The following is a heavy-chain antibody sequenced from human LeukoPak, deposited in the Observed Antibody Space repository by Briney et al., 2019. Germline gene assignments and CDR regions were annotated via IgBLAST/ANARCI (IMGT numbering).Heavy chain of an antibody. J-gene: IGHJ6*02. CDR1: GFTFSSYS. V-gene: IGHV3-21*01. CDR2: ISSSSSYI. D-gene: IGHD3-10*01. CDR3: ARESLTYYYGMDV. Sequence: GGSLRLSCAASGFTFSSYSMNWVRQAPGKGLEWVSSISSSSSYIYYADSVKGRFTISRDNAKNSLYLQMNSLRAEDTAVYYCARESLTYYYGMDVWGQGTTVTVSS.